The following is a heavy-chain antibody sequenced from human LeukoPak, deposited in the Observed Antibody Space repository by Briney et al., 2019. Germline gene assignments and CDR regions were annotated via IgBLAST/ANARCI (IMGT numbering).Heavy chain of an antibody. CDR1: GYTFTSYG. CDR2: ISAYNGST. CDR3: ARVWGRGHYYYYMDV. V-gene: IGHV1-18*01. J-gene: IGHJ6*03. Sequence: ASVKVSCKASGYTFTSYGISWVRQAPGQGLEWMGWISAYNGSTNYAQKLQGRVTMTTDTSTSTAYMELRSLRSDDTAVYYCARVWGRGHYYYYMDVWGKGTTVTISS. D-gene: IGHD7-27*01.